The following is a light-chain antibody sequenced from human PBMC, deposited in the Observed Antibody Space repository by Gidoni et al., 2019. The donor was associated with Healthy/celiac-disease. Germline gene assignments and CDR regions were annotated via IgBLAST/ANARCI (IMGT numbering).Light chain of an antibody. CDR2: AAS. CDR1: QSISSY. V-gene: IGKV1-39*01. Sequence: DLHIPQSPSSLSASVGDRVTITCRASQSISSYLYWYQQKPGKAPKLLIYAASSWQSGVPSRFSGSGSGTEFTLTISSLQPEDFATYYCQQSYSTPRTFGQGTKVEIK. J-gene: IGKJ1*01. CDR3: QQSYSTPRT.